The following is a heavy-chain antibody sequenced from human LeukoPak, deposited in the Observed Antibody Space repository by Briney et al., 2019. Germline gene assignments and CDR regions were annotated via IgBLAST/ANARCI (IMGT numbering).Heavy chain of an antibody. CDR3: AKDGPNTAMVGPFDY. J-gene: IGHJ4*02. D-gene: IGHD5-18*01. Sequence: PGGSLRLSCATSGFTFSSYAMSWVRQAPGKGLEWVSGISGSGGSTYYADSVKGRFTISRDNSKNTLYLQMNSLRAEDTAVYYCAKDGPNTAMVGPFDYWGQGTLVTVSS. CDR2: ISGSGGST. V-gene: IGHV3-23*01. CDR1: GFTFSSYA.